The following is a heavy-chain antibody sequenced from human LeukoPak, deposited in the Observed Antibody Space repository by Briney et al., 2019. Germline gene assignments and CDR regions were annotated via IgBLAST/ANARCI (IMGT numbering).Heavy chain of an antibody. CDR2: ITSSSSIR. D-gene: IGHD6-19*01. CDR1: GFTFSSYA. Sequence: GRSLRLSCAASGFTFSSYAMHWVRQAPGKGLEWISYITSSSSIRYYADSVKGRFTISRDNAKNSLSLQMNSLRVEDTAVYYCVRGGPWLVAVAEIGPFENWGQGTLVTVSS. J-gene: IGHJ4*02. CDR3: VRGGPWLVAVAEIGPFEN. V-gene: IGHV3-48*04.